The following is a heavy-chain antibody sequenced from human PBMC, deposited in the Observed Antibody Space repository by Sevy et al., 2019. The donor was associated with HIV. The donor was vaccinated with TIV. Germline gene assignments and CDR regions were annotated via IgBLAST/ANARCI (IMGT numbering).Heavy chain of an antibody. CDR1: GFTFSSYG. CDR2: IWYDGSNK. V-gene: IGHV3-33*01. CDR3: ARAINYYDSSGYHSYGMDV. J-gene: IGHJ6*02. Sequence: GGSLRLSCAASGFTFSSYGMHWVRQAPGKGLEWVAVIWYDGSNKYYADSVKGRITISRDNSKNTLYLQMNSLRAEDTAVYYCARAINYYDSSGYHSYGMDVWGQGTTVTVSS. D-gene: IGHD3-22*01.